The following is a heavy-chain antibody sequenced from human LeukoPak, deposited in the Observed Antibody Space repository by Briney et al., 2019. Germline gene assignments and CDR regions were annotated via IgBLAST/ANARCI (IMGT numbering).Heavy chain of an antibody. Sequence: SETLSLTCTVSGGSISSSSYYWGWIRQPPGKGLEWIGSIYYSGSTYYNPSLKNRVTISVDTSKNQFSLKLSSVTAADTAVYYCASPPIFGVAYDAFDIWGQGTMVTVSS. CDR1: GGSISSSSYY. J-gene: IGHJ3*02. CDR3: ASPPIFGVAYDAFDI. D-gene: IGHD3-3*01. CDR2: IYYSGST. V-gene: IGHV4-39*01.